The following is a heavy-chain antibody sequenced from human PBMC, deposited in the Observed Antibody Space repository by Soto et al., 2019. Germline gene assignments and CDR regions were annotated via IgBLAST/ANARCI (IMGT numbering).Heavy chain of an antibody. CDR1: GGSISSGGYY. V-gene: IGHV4-31*03. D-gene: IGHD3-22*01. CDR3: ARVDSSGYYFDY. Sequence: QVQLQELGPGLVKPSQTLSLTCTVSGGSISSGGYYWSWIRQHPGKGLEWIGYIYYSGSTYYNPSHNGRVTISVDTSKNQFSLKLSSVTAADTAVYYCARVDSSGYYFDYWGQGTLVTVSS. J-gene: IGHJ4*02. CDR2: IYYSGST.